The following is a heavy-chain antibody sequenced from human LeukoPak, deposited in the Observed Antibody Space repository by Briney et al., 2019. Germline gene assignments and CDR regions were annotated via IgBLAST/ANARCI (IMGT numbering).Heavy chain of an antibody. CDR2: ISSSSSYT. CDR3: ARGGAAAGIDAFDI. J-gene: IGHJ3*02. CDR1: GFTFSSYS. V-gene: IGHV3-21*01. D-gene: IGHD6-13*01. Sequence: GGSLRLSCAAAGFTFSSYSMNWVRQAPGKGLEWVSSISSSSSYTYYADSVKGRFTISRDNAKNSLYLQMNSPRAEDTAVYYCARGGAAAGIDAFDIWGQGTMVTVSS.